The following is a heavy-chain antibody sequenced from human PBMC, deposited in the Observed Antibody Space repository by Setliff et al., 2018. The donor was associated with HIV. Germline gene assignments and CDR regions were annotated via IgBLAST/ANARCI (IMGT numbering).Heavy chain of an antibody. V-gene: IGHV4-38-2*02. Sequence: TSETLSLTCTVSGFSISSDYYGGWIRQPPGKGLEWIGSIYHSGSTYYNPSLQSRVTMAVDTSKNQFSLKLSSVTAADTAVYYCASYYGADEPSYYFDFWGQGTQVTSPQ. CDR1: GFSISSDYY. CDR2: IYHSGST. CDR3: ASYYGADEPSYYFDF. J-gene: IGHJ4*02. D-gene: IGHD3-22*01.